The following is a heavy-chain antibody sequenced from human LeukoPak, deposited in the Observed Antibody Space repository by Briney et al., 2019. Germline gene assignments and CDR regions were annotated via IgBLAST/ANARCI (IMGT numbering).Heavy chain of an antibody. D-gene: IGHD6-19*01. V-gene: IGHV3-7*04. J-gene: IGHJ4*02. Sequence: PGGSPRLSCAASGFTVSNNYMSWVRQAPGKGLEWVANIKQDGSAKYYVDSVKGRFTISRDNAKNSLYLQMNSLGAEDTAVYYCARTIREQWLTIDYWGQGTLVTFSS. CDR3: ARTIREQWLTIDY. CDR2: IKQDGSAK. CDR1: GFTVSNNY.